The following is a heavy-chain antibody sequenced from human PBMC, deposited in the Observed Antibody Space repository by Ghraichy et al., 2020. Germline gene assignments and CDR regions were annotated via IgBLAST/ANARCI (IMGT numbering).Heavy chain of an antibody. Sequence: LSLTCAASGFTFSSYGMHWVRQAPGKGLEWVAVIWYDGSNKYYADSVKGRFTISRDNSKNTLYLQMNSLRAEDTAVYYCARESYDILTGYGYYFDYWGQGTLVTVSS. V-gene: IGHV3-33*01. CDR3: ARESYDILTGYGYYFDY. J-gene: IGHJ4*02. CDR1: GFTFSSYG. D-gene: IGHD3-9*01. CDR2: IWYDGSNK.